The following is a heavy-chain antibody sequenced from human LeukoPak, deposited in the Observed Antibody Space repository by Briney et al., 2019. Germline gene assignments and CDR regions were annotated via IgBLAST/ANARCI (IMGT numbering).Heavy chain of an antibody. J-gene: IGHJ3*02. CDR1: GFTVSSNY. V-gene: IGHV3-66*02. D-gene: IGHD1-26*01. CDR2: IYSGGST. CDR3: ARDRSSGSYFDAFDI. Sequence: GGSLRLSCAASGFTVSSNYMSWVRQAPGKGLEWVSVIYSGGSTYYADSVKGRFTISRDNSKNTLYLQMNSLRAEDTAVYYCARDRSSGSYFDAFDIWGQGTMATVSS.